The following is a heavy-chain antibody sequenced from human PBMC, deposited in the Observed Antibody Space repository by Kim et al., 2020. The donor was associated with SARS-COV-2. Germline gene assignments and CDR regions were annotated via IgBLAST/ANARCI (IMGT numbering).Heavy chain of an antibody. J-gene: IGHJ4*02. D-gene: IGHD3-10*01. Sequence: SASLKSRLTITKDTSKNQVVLTMTNMDPVDTATYYCAHRHAMVRGPYFDYWGQGTLVTVSS. CDR3: AHRHAMVRGPYFDY. V-gene: IGHV2-5*01.